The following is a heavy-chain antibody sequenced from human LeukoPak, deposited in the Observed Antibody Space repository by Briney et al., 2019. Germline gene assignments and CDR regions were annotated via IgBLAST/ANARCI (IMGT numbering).Heavy chain of an antibody. CDR3: ATPDYCSSTSCYSSR. Sequence: GGSLRLSCAASGVTFSSYAMSWVRQAPGKGVEWVSAISGSGSTYYADSVKGRFTLSRDNSKNTLYLQMNSLRAEDTAVYYCATPDYCSSTSCYSSRWGQGTLVTVSS. J-gene: IGHJ4*02. D-gene: IGHD2-2*02. CDR1: GVTFSSYA. V-gene: IGHV3-23*01. CDR2: ISGSGST.